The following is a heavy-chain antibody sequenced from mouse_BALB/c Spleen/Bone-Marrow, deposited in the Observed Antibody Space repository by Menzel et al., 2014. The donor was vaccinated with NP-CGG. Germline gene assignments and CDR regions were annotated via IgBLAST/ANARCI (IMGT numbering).Heavy chain of an antibody. J-gene: IGHJ2*01. CDR1: GYAFSSSW. CDR2: IYPGDGDT. V-gene: IGHV1-82*01. D-gene: IGHD4-1*01. CDR3: ASGRTGYYFDY. Sequence: VQLVESGPELVKPGASVKISCKASGYAFSSSWMNWVKQRPGQGLEWIGRIYPGDGDTYYNGKFKDKATLTADRSSSTAYMQLSSLTSVDSAVYFCASGRTGYYFDYWGQGTTLTVSS.